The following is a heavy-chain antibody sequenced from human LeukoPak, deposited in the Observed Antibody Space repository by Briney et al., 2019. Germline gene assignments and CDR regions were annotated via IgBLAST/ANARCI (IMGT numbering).Heavy chain of an antibody. CDR3: ARVPEYYYDKNWFDT. CDR2: IIPNSGAT. J-gene: IGHJ5*02. CDR1: GYTFTGYY. V-gene: IGHV1-2*02. Sequence: ASVKVACKAYGYTFTGYYMHWVRQAPGHGLEWMGWIIPNSGATSYAQRFQGRVTMTTDTSITTAYMELSTLTSDDTAVYYCARVPEYYYDKNWFDTWGQGSLVTVSS. D-gene: IGHD3-22*01.